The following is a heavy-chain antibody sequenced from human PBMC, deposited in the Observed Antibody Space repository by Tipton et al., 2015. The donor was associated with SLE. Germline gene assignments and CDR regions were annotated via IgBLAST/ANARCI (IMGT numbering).Heavy chain of an antibody. V-gene: IGHV4-34*01. CDR3: ARVRGRGYFQH. J-gene: IGHJ1*01. CDR1: GGSFSGYY. Sequence: GLVKPSETLSLTCAVYGGSFSGYYWSWIRQPPGKGLEWIGEINHSGSTNYNPSLKSRVTISVDTSKNQFSLKLSSVTAADTAVYYCARVRGRGYFQHWGQGTLVTVSS. D-gene: IGHD3-10*01. CDR2: INHSGST.